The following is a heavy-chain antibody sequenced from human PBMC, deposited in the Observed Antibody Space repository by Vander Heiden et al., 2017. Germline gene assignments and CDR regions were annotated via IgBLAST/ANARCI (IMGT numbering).Heavy chain of an antibody. CDR3: ARWSRIGGELRMDV. D-gene: IGHD1-26*01. V-gene: IGHV1-69*01. CDR1: GGPFSSYA. Sequence: QVQLVQSGAEVKKPGSSVKVSCKASGGPFSSYAISWVRQAPGQGLEWMGGIIPIFGTANYAQKFQGRVTITADESTSTAYMELSSLRSEDTAVYYCARWSRIGGELRMDVWGQGTTVTVSS. J-gene: IGHJ6*02. CDR2: IIPIFGTA.